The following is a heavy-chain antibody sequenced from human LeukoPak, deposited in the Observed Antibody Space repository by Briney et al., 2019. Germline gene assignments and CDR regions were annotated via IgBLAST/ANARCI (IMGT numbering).Heavy chain of an antibody. V-gene: IGHV1-2*06. CDR3: ARSPYYDFWSGYYNRWFDP. Sequence: ASVKVSCKASGYTFTGYYMHWVRQAPGQGLEWMGRINPNSGGTNYAQKFQGRVTTTRDTSISTAYMELSRLRSDDTAVYYCARSPYYDFWSGYYNRWFDPWGQGTLVTVSS. CDR1: GYTFTGYY. D-gene: IGHD3-3*01. CDR2: INPNSGGT. J-gene: IGHJ5*02.